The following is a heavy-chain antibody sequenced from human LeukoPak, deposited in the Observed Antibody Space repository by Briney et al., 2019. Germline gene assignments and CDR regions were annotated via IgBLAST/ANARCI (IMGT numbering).Heavy chain of an antibody. V-gene: IGHV4-4*02. Sequence: SGTLSLTCGVSGGSISSTNWWTWFRQPPGKGLEWIGEVHLDGRTNYNPSLESRLTMSVDLSENHISLKLTSVTAADTAVYYCAREGGFYRPLDYSGQGTLVTVSS. CDR3: AREGGFYRPLDY. D-gene: IGHD3-3*01. CDR2: VHLDGRT. CDR1: GGSISSTNW. J-gene: IGHJ4*02.